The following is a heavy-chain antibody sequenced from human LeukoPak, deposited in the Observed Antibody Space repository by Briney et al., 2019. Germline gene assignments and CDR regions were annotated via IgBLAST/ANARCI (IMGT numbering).Heavy chain of an antibody. V-gene: IGHV4-38-2*02. D-gene: IGHD3-3*01. CDR1: GYSISSGYY. CDR2: IYHSGST. Sequence: SETLSLTCTVSGYSISSGYYWGWIRQPPGKGLEWIGEIYHSGSTNYNPSLKSRVTISVDKSKNQFSLKLSSVTAADTAVYYCARDLETFDIWGQGTMVTVSS. J-gene: IGHJ3*02. CDR3: ARDLETFDI.